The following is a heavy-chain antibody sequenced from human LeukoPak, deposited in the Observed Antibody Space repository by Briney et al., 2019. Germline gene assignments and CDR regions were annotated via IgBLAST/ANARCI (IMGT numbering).Heavy chain of an antibody. Sequence: PGGSLRLSCAASGFTFSSHWMHWVRQAPGKGLVWVSRIDSDGSGTRYADSVKGRFTTSRDNAKNTLYLQMNSLRAEDTAVYYCARGYYSSSRFDSWGQGTLVTVSS. CDR1: GFTFSSHW. V-gene: IGHV3-74*01. J-gene: IGHJ4*02. D-gene: IGHD6-13*01. CDR2: IDSDGSGT. CDR3: ARGYYSSSRFDS.